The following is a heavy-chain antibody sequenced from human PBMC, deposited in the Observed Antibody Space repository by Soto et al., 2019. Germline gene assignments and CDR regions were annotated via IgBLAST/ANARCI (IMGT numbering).Heavy chain of an antibody. CDR1: GCTFSIYW. CDR3: AREYVESVAYCGGDCYLDFQDY. V-gene: IGHV3-7*03. CDR2: IKQNGSEK. D-gene: IGHD2-21*02. J-gene: IGHJ4*02. Sequence: PGGSLRLSCAASGCTFSIYWMSWVRQAPGKGLEWVANIKQNGSEKYYVYSVKGRFTISRDNAKNSLYLQMNSLRAEDTAVYYCAREYVESVAYCGGDCYLDFQDYWGKGTLVTVSS.